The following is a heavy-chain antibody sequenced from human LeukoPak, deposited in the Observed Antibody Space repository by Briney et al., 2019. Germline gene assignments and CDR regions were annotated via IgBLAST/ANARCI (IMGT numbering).Heavy chain of an antibody. D-gene: IGHD6-13*01. CDR3: AKGYSSSWDPFDY. V-gene: IGHV3-74*01. Sequence: GGSLRLSCAASGFAFSSYAMSWVRQAPGQGLVWVSRINSDGSSTNYADSVKGRFTISRDNAKDTLYLQMNSLRDEDTAVYYCAKGYSSSWDPFDYWGQGTLVTVSS. CDR2: INSDGSST. J-gene: IGHJ4*02. CDR1: GFAFSSYA.